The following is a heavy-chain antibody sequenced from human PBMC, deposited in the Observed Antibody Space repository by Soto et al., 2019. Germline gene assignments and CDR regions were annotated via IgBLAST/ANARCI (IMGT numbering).Heavy chain of an antibody. CDR3: ARDRSADRFVQYFQH. J-gene: IGHJ1*01. V-gene: IGHV3-21*01. CDR1: GFIFTSYS. CDR2: ISSGSDSI. Sequence: SLGLSCVVSGFIFTSYSRVWVRLAPGKGLEWVASISSGSDSIFYADSVKGRFTVSRDNAKNSLFLQMNNLRAEDTAVYFCARDRSADRFVQYFQHWGQGTQVTVSS. D-gene: IGHD6-19*01.